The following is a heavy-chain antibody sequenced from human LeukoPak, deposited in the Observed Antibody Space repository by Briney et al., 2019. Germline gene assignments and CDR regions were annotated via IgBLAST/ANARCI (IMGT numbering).Heavy chain of an antibody. J-gene: IGHJ6*02. V-gene: IGHV4-34*01. Sequence: SETLSLTCAVYGGSFSGYYWSWIRQPPGKGLEWIGEINHSGSTNYNPSLKSRVTISVDTSKNQFSLQLNSVTPEDTAVYYCAREPGYSYLYYYYGMDVWGQGTTVTVSS. CDR3: AREPGYSYLYYYYGMDV. CDR2: INHSGST. CDR1: GGSFSGYY. D-gene: IGHD5-18*01.